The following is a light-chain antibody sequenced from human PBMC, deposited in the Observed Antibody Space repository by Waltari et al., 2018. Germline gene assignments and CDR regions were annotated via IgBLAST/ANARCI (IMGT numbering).Light chain of an antibody. CDR1: QDITNH. Sequence: DMQMTQSPSAMSASVGDRVTITCRASQDITNHLAWFQQKPGKAPKRLIYGAYSLQSGVPSRFSGSGSGTEFTLTISGLQPEDFGSYYCLQYFKYPVAFGGGTKVEIK. CDR3: LQYFKYPVA. CDR2: GAY. V-gene: IGKV1-17*03. J-gene: IGKJ4*01.